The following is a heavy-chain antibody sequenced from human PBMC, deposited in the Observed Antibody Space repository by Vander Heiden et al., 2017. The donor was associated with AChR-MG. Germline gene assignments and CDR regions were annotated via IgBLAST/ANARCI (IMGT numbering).Heavy chain of an antibody. CDR2: IFHSGMT. V-gene: IGHV4-4*02. D-gene: IGHD3-16*01. Sequence: QVQLQESGPGLVKPSGTLSLTCAVSGDSISSSYWWSWVRQPPGKGLEWIGEIFHSGMTNDTPSLKSRVTISVDKSKSHFSLKLMTVTAADTAVYYCARSRLGFDSWGQGTLVTVSS. CDR1: GDSISSSYW. J-gene: IGHJ4*02. CDR3: ARSRLGFDS.